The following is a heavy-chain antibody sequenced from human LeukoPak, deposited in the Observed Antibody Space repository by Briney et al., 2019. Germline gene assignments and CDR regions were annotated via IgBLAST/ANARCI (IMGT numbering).Heavy chain of an antibody. D-gene: IGHD3-9*01. CDR1: GFTFSSYA. Sequence: PGGSLRLSCAASGFTFSSYAMSWVRQPPGKELDWVSAISGSGGSTYYADSVRGRFTISRVNSTSALYLQMNCLRAEGTAVYYCAKDGLLRYFDWLLPHGAFDIWGQGTMVTVSS. CDR3: AKDGLLRYFDWLLPHGAFDI. CDR2: ISGSGGST. V-gene: IGHV3-23*01. J-gene: IGHJ3*02.